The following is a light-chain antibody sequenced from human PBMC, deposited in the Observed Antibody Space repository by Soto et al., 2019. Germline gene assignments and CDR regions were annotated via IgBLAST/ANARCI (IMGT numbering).Light chain of an antibody. CDR2: DVN. Sequence: QSALTQPASVSGSPGQSITISCTVTSSDVGGYNYVSWYQQDPGKAPKLMIYDVNNRPSGVSNRFSGSKSGNTASLTISGRQAEDEAYYYCSSYTSSSTLAVFGGGTKLAVL. V-gene: IGLV2-14*01. J-gene: IGLJ2*01. CDR3: SSYTSSSTLAV. CDR1: SSDVGGYNY.